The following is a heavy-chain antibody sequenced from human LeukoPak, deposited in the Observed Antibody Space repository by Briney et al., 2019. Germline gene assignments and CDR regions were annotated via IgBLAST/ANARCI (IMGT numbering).Heavy chain of an antibody. D-gene: IGHD3-10*01. V-gene: IGHV3-66*01. Sequence: GGSLTLSCAASGFTVSSKYMSWVRQAPGKGLEWVSVIYSGGSTYYADSVKGRFTISRDNAKNTLYLQMNNLRAEDTAVYYCTRDHYFKIDYWGQGTLVTVSS. CDR2: IYSGGST. J-gene: IGHJ4*02. CDR3: TRDHYFKIDY. CDR1: GFTVSSKY.